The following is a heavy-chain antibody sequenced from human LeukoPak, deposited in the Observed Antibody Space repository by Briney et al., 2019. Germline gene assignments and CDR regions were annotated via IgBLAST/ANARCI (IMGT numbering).Heavy chain of an antibody. V-gene: IGHV4-39*01. CDR1: GGSISSSSYY. CDR3: ASIAARRTPGY. Sequence: PSETLSLTCTVSGGSISSSSYYWGWIRQPPGKGLEWIGSIYYSGSTYYNPSLKSRVTISVDTSKNQFSLKLSSVTAADTAVYYCASIAARRTPGYWGQGTLVTVSS. D-gene: IGHD6-6*01. J-gene: IGHJ4*02. CDR2: IYYSGST.